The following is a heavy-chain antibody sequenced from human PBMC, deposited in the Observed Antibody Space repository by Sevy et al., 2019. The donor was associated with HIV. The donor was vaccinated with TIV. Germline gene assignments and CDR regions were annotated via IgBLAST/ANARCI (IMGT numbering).Heavy chain of an antibody. D-gene: IGHD2-8*01. Sequence: GGSLRLSCSASGFAFYEYSMSWIRQAPGKGLEWVATLSFGCGKINYADSVKGRFTISRDNSKNSFYLQMDNLRVEDTALYYCAREGCSRPHDYWGQGTRVTVSS. J-gene: IGHJ4*02. CDR1: GFAFYEYS. CDR2: LSFGCGKI. V-gene: IGHV3-23*01. CDR3: AREGCSRPHDY.